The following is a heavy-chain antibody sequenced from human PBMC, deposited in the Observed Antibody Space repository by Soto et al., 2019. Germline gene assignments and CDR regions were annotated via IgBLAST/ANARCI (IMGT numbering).Heavy chain of an antibody. V-gene: IGHV3-30*18. CDR1: GFTFSSYG. D-gene: IGHD3-10*01. Sequence: GGSLRLSCAASGFTFSSYGMHWVRQAPGKGLEWVAVISYDGSNKYYADSVKGRFTISRDNSKNTLYLQMNSLRAEDTAVYYCAKNRLLWFGELFRAPPDGMDVWGQGTTVTVSS. CDR3: AKNRLLWFGELFRAPPDGMDV. J-gene: IGHJ6*02. CDR2: ISYDGSNK.